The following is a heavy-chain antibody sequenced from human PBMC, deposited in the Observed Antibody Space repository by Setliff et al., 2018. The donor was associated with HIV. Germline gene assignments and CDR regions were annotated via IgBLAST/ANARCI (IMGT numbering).Heavy chain of an antibody. Sequence: GGSLRLSCAASGFTFDEYTMHWVRQAPGKGLEWVSLISWDGGRTYHADSVKGRFTVSRDNSKNSLYLQMNSLRTEDTALYYCVRGITGFYSGSYNIGGMDVWGKGTTVTVSS. CDR1: GFTFDEYT. CDR3: VRGITGFYSGSYNIGGMDV. D-gene: IGHD1-26*01. J-gene: IGHJ6*03. CDR2: ISWDGGRT. V-gene: IGHV3-43*01.